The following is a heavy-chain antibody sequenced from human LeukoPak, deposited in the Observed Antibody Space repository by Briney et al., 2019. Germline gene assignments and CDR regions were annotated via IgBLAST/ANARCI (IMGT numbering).Heavy chain of an antibody. CDR1: GGSISSAGFS. V-gene: IGHV4-30-2*01. D-gene: IGHD3-10*01. CDR2: IYHAGST. J-gene: IGHJ5*02. Sequence: SETLSLTCAVSGGSISSAGFSWSWLRQPPGKGLEWIGSIYHAGSTYYNPSLKSRVTMSVYRSKKQFSLNLKSVNAADTAVYYCARAIIMVRGLGNFFDPWGQGALVTVSS. CDR3: ARAIIMVRGLGNFFDP.